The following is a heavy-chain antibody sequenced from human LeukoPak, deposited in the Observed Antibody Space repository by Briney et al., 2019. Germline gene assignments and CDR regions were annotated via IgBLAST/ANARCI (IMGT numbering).Heavy chain of an antibody. CDR1: GXTVSSNY. J-gene: IGHJ4*02. D-gene: IGHD6-13*01. CDR2: FYSGYNT. V-gene: IGHV3-53*01. Sequence: PGGSLRLSCAASGXTVSSNYMSWVRQTPGKGLEWVSVFYSGYNTYYADSVKGRFTISRDNSKNTLYLQMNSLRAEDTAVYYCARMIAAAGTTGGDYFDYWGQGTLVTVSS. CDR3: ARMIAAAGTTGGDYFDY.